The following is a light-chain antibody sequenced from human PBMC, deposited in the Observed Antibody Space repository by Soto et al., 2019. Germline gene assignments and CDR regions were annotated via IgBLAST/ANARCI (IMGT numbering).Light chain of an antibody. CDR2: GAS. CDR3: QQYGSSPLYT. J-gene: IGKJ2*01. V-gene: IGKV3-20*01. Sequence: EIVLTQSPGTLSLSPGERATLSCRASQSVSSSYLAWYQQKPGQAPRLLIYGASGRATGIPDRFSGSGSGTAFPLTISRLEPEDFAVYYCQQYGSSPLYTFGKGTKLEIK. CDR1: QSVSSSY.